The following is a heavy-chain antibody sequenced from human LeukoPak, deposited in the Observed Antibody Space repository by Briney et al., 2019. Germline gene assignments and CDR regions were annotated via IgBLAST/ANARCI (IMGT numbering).Heavy chain of an antibody. Sequence: PGGSLRLSCAASGFTFSSYWMSWVRQAPGKGLEWVANIKQDGSEKYYVDSVKGRFTISRDNARNSLYLQMNSLRAEDTAVYYCARDGGGYRYGNDAFDIWGQGTMVTVSS. CDR2: IKQDGSEK. CDR1: GFTFSSYW. J-gene: IGHJ3*02. D-gene: IGHD5-18*01. V-gene: IGHV3-7*01. CDR3: ARDGGGYRYGNDAFDI.